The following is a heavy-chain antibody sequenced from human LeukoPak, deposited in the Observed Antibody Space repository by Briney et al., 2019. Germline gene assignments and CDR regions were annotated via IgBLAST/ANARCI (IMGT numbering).Heavy chain of an antibody. V-gene: IGHV3-48*01. CDR1: GFNFNVYS. CDR3: ARSTDWYADY. D-gene: IGHD3-9*01. J-gene: IGHJ4*02. Sequence: GGSLRLSCAASGFNFNVYSMNWVRQAPGKGLEWISYITSNLVTIHYADSVRGRFTISRDNAQNSLYLHMNSLRVEDTAVYSCARSTDWYADYWGQGTRVTVSS. CDR2: ITSNLVTI.